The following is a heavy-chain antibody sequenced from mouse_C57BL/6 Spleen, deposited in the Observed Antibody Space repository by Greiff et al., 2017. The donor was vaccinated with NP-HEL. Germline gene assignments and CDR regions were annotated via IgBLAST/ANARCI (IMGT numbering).Heavy chain of an antibody. Sequence: EVKLQESGPGLVKPSQSLSLTCSVTGYSITSGYYWNWIRQFPGNKLEWMGYISYDGSNNYNPSLKNRISITRDTSKNQFFLKLNSVTTEDTATYYCARAPNWDGYFDVWGTGTTVTVSS. V-gene: IGHV3-6*01. CDR3: ARAPNWDGYFDV. CDR2: ISYDGSN. CDR1: GYSITSGYY. J-gene: IGHJ1*03. D-gene: IGHD4-1*01.